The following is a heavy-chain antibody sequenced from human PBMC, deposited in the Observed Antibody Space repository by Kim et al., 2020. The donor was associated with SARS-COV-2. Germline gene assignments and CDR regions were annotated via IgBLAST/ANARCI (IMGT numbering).Heavy chain of an antibody. J-gene: IGHJ5*02. V-gene: IGHV1-24*01. D-gene: IGHD6-13*01. Sequence: GHGGLGGYDPEDGEPIYARKCPGRVTMTEETSTDTAYMELSSLRSEDTAVYYCATSPSIAAASWFDPWGQGTLVTVSS. CDR3: ATSPSIAAASWFDP. CDR2: YDPEDGEP.